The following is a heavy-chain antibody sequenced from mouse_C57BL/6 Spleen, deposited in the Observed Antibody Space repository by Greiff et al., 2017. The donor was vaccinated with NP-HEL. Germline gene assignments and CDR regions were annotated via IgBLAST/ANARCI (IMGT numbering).Heavy chain of an antibody. Sequence: QVQLQQSGAELVRPGASVTLSCKASGYTFTDYEMHWVKQTPVHGLEWIGAIDPETGGTAYKQTFKGKAILTEDKSSRKAYMELRSLTSEDSAFYYCTSSTVVDWYFDVWGTGTTVTVSS. J-gene: IGHJ1*03. V-gene: IGHV1-15*01. D-gene: IGHD1-1*01. CDR1: GYTFTDYE. CDR3: TSSTVVDWYFDV. CDR2: IDPETGGT.